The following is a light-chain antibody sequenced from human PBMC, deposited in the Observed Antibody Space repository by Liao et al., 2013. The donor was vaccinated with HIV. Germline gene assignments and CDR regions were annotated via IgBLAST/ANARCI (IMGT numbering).Light chain of an antibody. Sequence: SYELTQPPSVSVSPGQTASITCSGDKLGDEYASWYQQKAVQAPVLVIYSDDDRPSGISERFSGSNSGNTATLTISRVEAGDEADYYCQVWDSSSDHPVFGGGTKLTVL. CDR1: KLGDEY. J-gene: IGLJ3*02. CDR2: SDD. CDR3: QVWDSSSDHPV. V-gene: IGLV3-1*01.